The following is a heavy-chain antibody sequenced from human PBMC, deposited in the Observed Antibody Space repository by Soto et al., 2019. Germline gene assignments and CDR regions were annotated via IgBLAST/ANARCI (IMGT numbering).Heavy chain of an antibody. CDR1: GGSISTSRSY. D-gene: IGHD1-20*01. CDR3: ARVSRRITGTDIDY. Sequence: PSETLSLTCNVSGGSISTSRSYWAWIRQPPGKGLEWLANIIHSGSTYYNPSLKSRVTISVDTSKNQFSPKLSSVTAADTAVYYCARVSRRITGTDIDYWGQGTLVTVSS. J-gene: IGHJ4*02. V-gene: IGHV4-39*07. CDR2: IIHSGST.